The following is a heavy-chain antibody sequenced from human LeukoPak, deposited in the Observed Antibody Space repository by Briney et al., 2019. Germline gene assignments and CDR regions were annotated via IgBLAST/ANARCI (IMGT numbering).Heavy chain of an antibody. Sequence: PGESLKISCKGSGYSFTSYWIGWVRQMPGKGLEWMVISYPGDSDTRYSPSFPGKVTISADKSISTAYLQWSSLKASDTAMYYCARQAYYYDSYDAFDIWGQGTMVTVSS. CDR1: GYSFTSYW. J-gene: IGHJ3*02. V-gene: IGHV5-51*01. CDR3: ARQAYYYDSYDAFDI. CDR2: SYPGDSDT. D-gene: IGHD3-22*01.